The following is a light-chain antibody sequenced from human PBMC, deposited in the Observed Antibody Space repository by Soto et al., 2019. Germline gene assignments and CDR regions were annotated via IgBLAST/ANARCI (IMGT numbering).Light chain of an antibody. Sequence: EIVMTQSPSTLSVSPGERATLSCRASQSVSTNLAWYQQRPAQAPRLLISGASTRATGVPARFSGSGSGTEFTLTISSLQSEDFAVYFCQQYNIWPLTFGGGTKVEI. CDR3: QQYNIWPLT. V-gene: IGKV3-15*01. CDR1: QSVSTN. CDR2: GAS. J-gene: IGKJ4*01.